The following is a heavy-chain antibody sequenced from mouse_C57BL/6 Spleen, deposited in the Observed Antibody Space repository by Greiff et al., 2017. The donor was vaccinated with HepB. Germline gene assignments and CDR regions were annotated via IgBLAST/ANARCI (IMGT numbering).Heavy chain of an antibody. CDR2: IYPGSGST. J-gene: IGHJ4*01. Sequence: QVHVKQSGAELVKPGASVKMSCKASGYTFTSYWITWVKQRPGQGLEWIGDIYPGSGSTNYNEKFKSKATLTVDTSSSTAYMQLSSLTSEDSAVYYCARGAITTVVGADYWGQGTSVTVSS. D-gene: IGHD1-1*01. V-gene: IGHV1-55*01. CDR3: ARGAITTVVGADY. CDR1: GYTFTSYW.